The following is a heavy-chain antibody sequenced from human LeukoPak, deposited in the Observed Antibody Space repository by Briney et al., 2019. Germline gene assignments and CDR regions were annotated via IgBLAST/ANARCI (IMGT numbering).Heavy chain of an antibody. CDR1: GGTFSSYA. CDR2: IIPIFGIA. D-gene: IGHD2-15*01. J-gene: IGHJ4*02. Sequence: SVKVSCKASGGTFSSYAISWVRQAPGQGLEWMGRIIPIFGIANYAQKFQGRVTITADKSTSTAYMELSSLRSEDTAVYYCALDPCSGGSCYSAYFVYWGQGTLVTVSS. CDR3: ALDPCSGGSCYSAYFVY. V-gene: IGHV1-69*04.